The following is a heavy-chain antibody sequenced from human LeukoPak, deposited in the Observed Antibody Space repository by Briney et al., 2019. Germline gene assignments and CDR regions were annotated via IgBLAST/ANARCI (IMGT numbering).Heavy chain of an antibody. V-gene: IGHV4-30-2*01. CDR1: GGSISSAGYS. CDR3: ARLGRYDYFIDY. D-gene: IGHD3-16*01. J-gene: IGHJ4*02. Sequence: SETLSLTCAVSGGSISSAGYSWSRIRQPPGKGLEWIGYIYHSGSTYYNSSLKSRVTISVDRSKNQFSLKLTSVTAADTAVYYCARLGRYDYFIDYWGQGTLVTVSS. CDR2: IYHSGST.